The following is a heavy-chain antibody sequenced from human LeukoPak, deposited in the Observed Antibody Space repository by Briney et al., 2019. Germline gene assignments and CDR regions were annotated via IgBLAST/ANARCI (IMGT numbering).Heavy chain of an antibody. V-gene: IGHV4-39*07. D-gene: IGHD5-24*01. CDR2: IYYSGST. CDR1: GGSISSSSYY. Sequence: SETLSLTCTVSGGSISSSSYYWGWIRQPPGKGLEWIGSIYYSGSTYYNPSLKSRVTISVDTSKNQFSLKLSSVTAADTAVYYCASCGYNAFDYWGQGTLVTVSS. J-gene: IGHJ4*02. CDR3: ASCGYNAFDY.